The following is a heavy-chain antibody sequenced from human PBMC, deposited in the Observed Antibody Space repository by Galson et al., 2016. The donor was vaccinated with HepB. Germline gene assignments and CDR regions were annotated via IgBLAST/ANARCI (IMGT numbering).Heavy chain of an antibody. CDR2: TRNRARSYTK. J-gene: IGHJ4*02. V-gene: IGHV3-72*01. CDR3: TRTGLGDFDY. Sequence: SLRLSCAASGFILRDYYMDWVRQAPGKGLEWVGRTRNRARSYTKDYVASVKGRFTISRDNSKSSVYLHMNGLKPADTAVYYCTRTGLGDFDYWGRGTLVTVSS. CDR1: GFILRDYY.